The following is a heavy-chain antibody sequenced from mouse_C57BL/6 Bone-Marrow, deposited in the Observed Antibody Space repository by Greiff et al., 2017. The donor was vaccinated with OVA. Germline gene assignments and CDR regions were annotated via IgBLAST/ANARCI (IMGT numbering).Heavy chain of an antibody. V-gene: IGHV1-7*01. CDR2: INPSSGYT. J-gene: IGHJ2*01. Sequence: QVHVKQSGAELAKPGASVKLSCKASGYTFTSYWMHWVKQRPGQGLEWIGYINPSSGYTKYNQKFKDKATLTADKSSRTAYMQLSSLTYEDSAFYYCARGGYYFYYWGQGTTLTVSS. CDR1: GYTFTSYW. CDR3: ARGGYYFYY.